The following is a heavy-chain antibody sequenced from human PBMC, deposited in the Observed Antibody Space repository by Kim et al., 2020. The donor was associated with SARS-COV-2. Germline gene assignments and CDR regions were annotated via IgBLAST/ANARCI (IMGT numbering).Heavy chain of an antibody. D-gene: IGHD2-2*01. J-gene: IGHJ6*02. V-gene: IGHV3-30*18. CDR3: AKDAKYQLSAKADGMDV. Sequence: GGSLRLSCAASGFTFSSYGMHWVRQAPGKGLEWVAVISYDGSNKYYADSVKGRFTISRDNSKNTLYLQMNSLRAEDTAVYYCAKDAKYQLSAKADGMDVWGQGTTVTVSS. CDR2: ISYDGSNK. CDR1: GFTFSSYG.